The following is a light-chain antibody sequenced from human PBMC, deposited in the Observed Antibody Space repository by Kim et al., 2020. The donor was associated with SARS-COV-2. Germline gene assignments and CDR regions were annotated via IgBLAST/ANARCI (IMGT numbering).Light chain of an antibody. J-gene: IGKJ1*01. CDR2: AAS. Sequence: GDRVTITCRASQSISSYLNWYQQKPGKAPKLLIYAASSLQSGVPSRFSGSGSGTDFTLTISSLQPEDFATYYCQQSYSTPQTFGQGTKVGIK. CDR1: QSISSY. CDR3: QQSYSTPQT. V-gene: IGKV1-39*01.